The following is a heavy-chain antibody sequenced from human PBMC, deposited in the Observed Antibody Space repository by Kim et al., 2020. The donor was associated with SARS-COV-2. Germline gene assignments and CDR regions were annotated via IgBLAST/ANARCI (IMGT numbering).Heavy chain of an antibody. CDR2: IIGSVTTI. D-gene: IGHD4-4*01. CDR1: GFTFSSYE. J-gene: IGHJ4*02. CDR3: SRGPNYSPFDY. V-gene: IGHV3-48*03. Sequence: GGSLRLSCTASGFTFSSYEMNWVRQAPGKGLEWVSYIIGSVTTIYSGDAVRGRFTISRDNDKYTLILQLNSLRAEDTAAYYCSRGPNYSPFDYWGQGTLV.